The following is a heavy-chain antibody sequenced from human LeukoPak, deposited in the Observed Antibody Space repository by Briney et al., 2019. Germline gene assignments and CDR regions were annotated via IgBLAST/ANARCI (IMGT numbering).Heavy chain of an antibody. CDR1: GDSISTYH. Sequence: SETLSLTCSVSGDSISTYHWNWVRERPEKGLEWIGYMQSSGNSNYNPSLKSRVFMSVDTSKNQFVLNLMSVTAADTAVYYCARDKRHSYGRYFAHWGQGMLVSVSS. J-gene: IGHJ4*02. CDR3: ARDKRHSYGRYFAH. CDR2: MQSSGNS. V-gene: IGHV4-59*01. D-gene: IGHD5-18*01.